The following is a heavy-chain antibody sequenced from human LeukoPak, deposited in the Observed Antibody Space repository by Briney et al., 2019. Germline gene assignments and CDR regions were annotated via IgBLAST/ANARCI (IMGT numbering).Heavy chain of an antibody. CDR1: GGSFSGYY. Sequence: PSETLSLTCAVYGGSFSGYYWSWIRQPPGKGLEWIGEINHSGSTNYNPSLKSRVTISVDTSKNQFSLKLSSVTAADTAVYYCARDQYYYDSSGYWRFDYWGQGTLVTVSS. CDR2: INHSGST. D-gene: IGHD3-22*01. V-gene: IGHV4-34*01. CDR3: ARDQYYYDSSGYWRFDY. J-gene: IGHJ4*02.